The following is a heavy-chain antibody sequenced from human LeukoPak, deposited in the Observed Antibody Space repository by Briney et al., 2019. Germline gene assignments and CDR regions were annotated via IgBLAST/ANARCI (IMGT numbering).Heavy chain of an antibody. D-gene: IGHD3-10*01. CDR2: IYYSGST. J-gene: IGHJ5*02. CDR1: GGSISSGGHY. Sequence: SETLSLTCTVSGGSISSGGHYWGWIRQQPGKGLEWIANIYYSGSTYYNPSLKSRVTISVDTSKNQFSLKLSSVTAADTAVYYCARHGSVVRGVITTLNWFDPWGQGTLVTVSS. V-gene: IGHV4-39*01. CDR3: ARHGSVVRGVITTLNWFDP.